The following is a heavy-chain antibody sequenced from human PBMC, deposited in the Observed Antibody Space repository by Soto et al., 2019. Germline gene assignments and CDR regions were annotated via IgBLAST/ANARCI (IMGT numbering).Heavy chain of an antibody. CDR2: SSATGAGT. V-gene: IGHV3-23*01. Sequence: EVQLLESGGGLVQPGGSLRLSCAASGFTFSSYGMTWVRQAPGKGLEWVSFSSATGAGTYYADSVKGRFTISRDHSKNTLYLQMTSLRADDTAVYYCAKDRRAGGNYGLYSDFWGQGALVIVSS. J-gene: IGHJ4*02. CDR1: GFTFSSYG. D-gene: IGHD1-7*01. CDR3: AKDRRAGGNYGLYSDF.